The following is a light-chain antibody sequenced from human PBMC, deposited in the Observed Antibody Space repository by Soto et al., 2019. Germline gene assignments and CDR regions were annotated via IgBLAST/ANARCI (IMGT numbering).Light chain of an antibody. CDR3: QQYRTSWT. Sequence: EIVLTQSPGTLSLSPGERATLSCRASQSVSSNYLAWYQQKPGQAPRLLIYGASSRATGIPDRFSGSGSGTDFTLTISRLEPEDFAVYYCQQYRTSWTFGQGTKVEIK. J-gene: IGKJ1*01. CDR1: QSVSSNY. CDR2: GAS. V-gene: IGKV3-20*01.